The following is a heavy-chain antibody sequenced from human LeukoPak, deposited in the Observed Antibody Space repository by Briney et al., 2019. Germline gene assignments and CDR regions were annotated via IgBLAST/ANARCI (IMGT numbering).Heavy chain of an antibody. CDR3: ARAVAGHNYYYYYYMDV. V-gene: IGHV4-59*01. D-gene: IGHD6-19*01. CDR2: IYYSGST. Sequence: SETLSLTCTVSGGSISSYYWSWIRQPPGKGLEWIGYIYYSGSTNYNPSLKSRVTISVDTSKNQFSLKLSSVTGADTAVYYCARAVAGHNYYYYYYMDVWGKGTTVTVSS. J-gene: IGHJ6*03. CDR1: GGSISSYY.